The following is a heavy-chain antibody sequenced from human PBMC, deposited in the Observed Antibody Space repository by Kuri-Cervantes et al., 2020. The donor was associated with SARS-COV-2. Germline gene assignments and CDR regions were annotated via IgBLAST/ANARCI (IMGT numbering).Heavy chain of an antibody. CDR3: AVIQNSGSYSTRSSYFDY. D-gene: IGHD1-26*01. CDR1: GFTFSDYY. CDR2: ISSSSSYT. V-gene: IGHV3-11*03. Sequence: GETLSLTCAASGFTFSDYYMSWIRQAPGKGLEWVSYISSSSSYTNYADSVKGRFTISRDNAKNSLYLQMNSLRAEDTAVYYCAVIQNSGSYSTRSSYFDYWGQGTLVTVSS. J-gene: IGHJ4*02.